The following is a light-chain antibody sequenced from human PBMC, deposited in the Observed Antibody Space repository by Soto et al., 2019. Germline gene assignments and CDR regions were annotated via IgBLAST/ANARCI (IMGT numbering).Light chain of an antibody. J-gene: IGKJ5*01. V-gene: IGKV3-20*01. CDR2: GAS. Sequence: EIVLTQSPGTLSLSPGERATLSCRASQSVSSSFLGWYQQRPGQAPRLLIYGASRRATGIPDRFSGSGSGTDFTLTISRLEPEDFAVYYCQQYENSPITFGQGTRLEI. CDR3: QQYENSPIT. CDR1: QSVSSSF.